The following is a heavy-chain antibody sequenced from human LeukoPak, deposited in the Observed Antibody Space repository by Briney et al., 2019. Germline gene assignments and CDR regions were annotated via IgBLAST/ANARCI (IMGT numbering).Heavy chain of an antibody. CDR1: GGSISSYY. CDR3: ARDLACSGGSCYGRAFDI. CDR2: IYYSGST. V-gene: IGHV4-59*01. J-gene: IGHJ3*02. D-gene: IGHD2-15*01. Sequence: SETLSLTCTVSGGSISSYYWSWIRQPPGKGLEWIGYIYYSGSTNYNPSLKSRVTISVDTSKNRFSLKLSSVTAADTAVYYCARDLACSGGSCYGRAFDIWGQGTMVTVSS.